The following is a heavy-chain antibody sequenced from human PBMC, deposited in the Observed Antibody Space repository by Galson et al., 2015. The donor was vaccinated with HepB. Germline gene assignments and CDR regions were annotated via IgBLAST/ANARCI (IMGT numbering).Heavy chain of an antibody. V-gene: IGHV7-4-1*02. CDR2: INTNTGNP. Sequence: VKVSCKASGYTFTSYYMHWVRQAPGQGLEWMGWINTNTGNPTYAQGFTGRFVFSLDTSVSTAYLQISSLKAEDTAVYYCARVNSGGDYWGQGTLVTVSS. D-gene: IGHD3-16*01. J-gene: IGHJ4*02. CDR3: ARVNSGGDY. CDR1: GYTFTSYY.